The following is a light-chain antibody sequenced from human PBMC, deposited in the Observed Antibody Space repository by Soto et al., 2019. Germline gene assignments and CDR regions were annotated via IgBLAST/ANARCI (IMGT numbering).Light chain of an antibody. CDR3: AAWDDNLNVVV. CDR2: ETY. V-gene: IGLV1-44*01. CDR1: SSNIGGNY. Sequence: QSVVTQTPSASGTPGQRVTFSCSGGSSNIGGNYVSWFQQLPGMAPKLLIYETYKRPSGVPDRVSGSKSGTSASLAISGLQSEDEADYYCAAWDDNLNVVVFGGGTKLTVL. J-gene: IGLJ3*02.